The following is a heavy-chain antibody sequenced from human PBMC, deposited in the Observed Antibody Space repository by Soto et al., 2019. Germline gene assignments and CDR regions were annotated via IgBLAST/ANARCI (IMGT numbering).Heavy chain of an antibody. J-gene: IGHJ4*02. CDR2: FDPEDGET. CDR3: ATNLNLVGATGY. D-gene: IGHD1-26*01. Sequence: ASVKVSCKVSGYTLTELSMHWVRQAPGKGLEWMGGFDPEDGETIYAQKFQGRVTMTEDTSTDTAYMELSSLRSEDTAVYYCATNLNLVGATGYWGKGTLVTVSS. V-gene: IGHV1-24*01. CDR1: GYTLTELS.